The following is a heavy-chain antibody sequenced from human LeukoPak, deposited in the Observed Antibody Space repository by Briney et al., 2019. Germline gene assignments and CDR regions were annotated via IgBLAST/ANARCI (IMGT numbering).Heavy chain of an antibody. V-gene: IGHV4-4*07. CDR3: ARGDYYDGGGRNWFDP. Sequence: NPSETLSLTCSVSGDSMYSHYWSFIRQAAGTGLEWIGRIHTSGTTYYNPSLKSRVTLSIDTSMNQFSLRLTSVTAADTAVYYCARGDYYDGGGRNWFDPWGQGTLVTVSS. CDR1: GDSMYSHY. J-gene: IGHJ5*02. CDR2: IHTSGTT. D-gene: IGHD3-3*01.